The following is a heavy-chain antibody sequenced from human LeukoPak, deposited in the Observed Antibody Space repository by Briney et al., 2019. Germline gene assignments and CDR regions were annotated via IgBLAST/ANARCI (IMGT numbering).Heavy chain of an antibody. V-gene: IGHV3-48*04. CDR2: ISSSSSTI. CDR3: ARDPMVRGVRVNWFDP. Sequence: GGSLRLSCAASGFTFSSYSMNWVRQAPGKGLEWVSYISSSSSTIYYADSVKGRFTISRDNAKNSLYLQMNSLRAEDTAVYYCARDPMVRGVRVNWFDPWGQGTLVTVSS. CDR1: GFTFSSYS. D-gene: IGHD3-10*01. J-gene: IGHJ5*02.